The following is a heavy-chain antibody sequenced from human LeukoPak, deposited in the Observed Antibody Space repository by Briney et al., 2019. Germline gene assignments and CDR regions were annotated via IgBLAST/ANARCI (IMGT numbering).Heavy chain of an antibody. D-gene: IGHD5-12*01. J-gene: IGHJ6*02. CDR1: GFTFSSYG. V-gene: IGHV3-33*01. CDR2: IWYDGSSK. Sequence: GGSLRLSCAASGFTFSSYGMHWVRQAPGKGLEWVAVIWYDGSSKYYADSVKGRFTISRDNSKNTLYLQMNSLRAEDTAVYYCARGAKTIVATAYYGMDVWGQGTTVTVSS. CDR3: ARGAKTIVATAYYGMDV.